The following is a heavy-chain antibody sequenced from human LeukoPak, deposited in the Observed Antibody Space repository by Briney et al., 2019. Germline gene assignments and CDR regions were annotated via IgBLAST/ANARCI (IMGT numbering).Heavy chain of an antibody. CDR1: GFTFSDYA. Sequence: GGSLRLSCVVSGFTFSDYAMSWVRQAPGKGLEWVSGISDRGGCTYYADSVKGYLQMNSLRAEDTAVYYCAKDYGLKQVMLYYFDFWGQGTLVTVSS. V-gene: IGHV3-23*01. CDR2: ISDRGGCT. D-gene: IGHD2-21*01. CDR3: AKDYGLKQVMLYYFDF. J-gene: IGHJ4*02.